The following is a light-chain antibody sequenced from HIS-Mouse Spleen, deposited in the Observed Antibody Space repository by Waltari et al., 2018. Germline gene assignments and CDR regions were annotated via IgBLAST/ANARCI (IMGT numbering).Light chain of an antibody. CDR1: SSNIESNY. J-gene: IGLJ3*02. CDR3: AAWDDSLSGPV. V-gene: IGLV1-47*01. CDR2: RNN. Sequence: QSVLTQPPSASGTPGQRVTISCSGSSSNIESNYVYWYQQLPGTAPKLLIYRNNQRPPGVPDRFSGSKSGTSASLAISGLRSEDEADYYCAAWDDSLSGPVFGGGTKLTVL.